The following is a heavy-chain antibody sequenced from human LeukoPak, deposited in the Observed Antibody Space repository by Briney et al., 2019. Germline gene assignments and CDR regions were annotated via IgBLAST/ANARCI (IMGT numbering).Heavy chain of an antibody. CDR3: ARAPRGQLLSPFDY. J-gene: IGHJ4*02. D-gene: IGHD1-26*01. CDR2: IYYSGST. V-gene: IGHV4-59*01. CDR1: GGSISSYY. Sequence: SETLSLTCTVSGGSISSYYWSWIRQPPGKGREWIGYIYYSGSTNYNPSLKSRVTISVDTSKNQFSLKLSSVTAADTAVYYCARAPRGQLLSPFDYWGQGTLATVSS.